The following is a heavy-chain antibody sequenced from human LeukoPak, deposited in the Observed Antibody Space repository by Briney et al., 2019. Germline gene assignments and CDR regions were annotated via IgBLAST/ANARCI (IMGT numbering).Heavy chain of an antibody. J-gene: IGHJ4*02. CDR3: AKGLGDYDTSGCLDY. CDR1: GFTFRTYA. D-gene: IGHD3-22*01. CDR2: IGGGGGST. Sequence: GGSLRLSCAASGFTFRTYAMSWVRQAPGKGLEWVSGIGGGGGSTYYADSVKGRFTISRDNSKNTLYLLMNSLRAEDTTVYYCAKGLGDYDTSGCLDYWGQGTLVTVSS. V-gene: IGHV3-23*01.